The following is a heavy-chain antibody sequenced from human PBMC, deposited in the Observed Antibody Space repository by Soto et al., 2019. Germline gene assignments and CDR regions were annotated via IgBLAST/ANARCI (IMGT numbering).Heavy chain of an antibody. Sequence: PSETLSLTCTVSGGSISSYYWSWIRQPPGKGLEWIGYIYYSGSTNYNPSLKSRVTISVDTSKNQFSLKLSSVTAADTAVYYCARVFSCTNGVCYGVWFDPWGQGTLVTVSS. D-gene: IGHD2-8*01. J-gene: IGHJ5*02. CDR3: ARVFSCTNGVCYGVWFDP. CDR1: GGSISSYY. CDR2: IYYSGST. V-gene: IGHV4-59*01.